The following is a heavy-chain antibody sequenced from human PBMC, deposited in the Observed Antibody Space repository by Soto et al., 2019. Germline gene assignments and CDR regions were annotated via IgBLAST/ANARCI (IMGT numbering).Heavy chain of an antibody. Sequence: PGGSLRLSCAASGFTFSSYAMSWVRQAPGKGPEWVSAISGSGGSTYYADSVKGRFTISRDNSKNTLYLQMNSLRAEDTAVYYCAKRYYYDSSGYYPLFDYWGQGTLVTVSS. CDR2: ISGSGGST. J-gene: IGHJ4*02. D-gene: IGHD3-22*01. CDR3: AKRYYYDSSGYYPLFDY. V-gene: IGHV3-23*01. CDR1: GFTFSSYA.